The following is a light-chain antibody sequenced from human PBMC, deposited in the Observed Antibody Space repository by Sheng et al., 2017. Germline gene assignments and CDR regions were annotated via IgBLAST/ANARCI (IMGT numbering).Light chain of an antibody. V-gene: IGLV2-23*02. Sequence: QSALTQPASVSGSPGQSITISCTGSSSNVGSYDLVSWYQQHPGNAPNLLIYDVNKRPSGVSNRFSGSKSGNTASLTISGLQAEDEADYYCCSYAGSSTYVLFGGGTKVTVL. CDR2: DVN. CDR1: SSNVGSYDL. J-gene: IGLJ2*01. CDR3: CSYAGSSTYVL.